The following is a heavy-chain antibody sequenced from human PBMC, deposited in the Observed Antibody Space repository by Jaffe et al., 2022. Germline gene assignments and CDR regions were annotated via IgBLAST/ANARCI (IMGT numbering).Heavy chain of an antibody. D-gene: IGHD3-10*01. CDR1: GGTFSSYA. V-gene: IGHV1-69*01. CDR3: ASGRFRYYGSGSYYNYYFDY. Sequence: QVQLVQSGAEVKKPGSSVKVSCKASGGTFSSYAISWVRQAPGQGLEWMGGIIPIFGTANYAQKFQGRVTITADESTSTAYMELSSLRSEDTAVYYCASGRFRYYGSGSYYNYYFDYWGQGTLVTVSS. CDR2: IIPIFGTA. J-gene: IGHJ4*02.